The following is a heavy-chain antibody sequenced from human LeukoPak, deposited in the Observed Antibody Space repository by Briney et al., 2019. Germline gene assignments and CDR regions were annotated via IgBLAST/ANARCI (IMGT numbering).Heavy chain of an antibody. Sequence: GSSVKVSCKASGGTFSSYAISWVRQAPGQGLEWMGGIIPIFGTANYAQKLRGRVTITADESTSTAYMELSSLRSEDTAVYYCARSITIFGVVISHDYWGQGTLVTVSS. CDR3: ARSITIFGVVISHDY. CDR1: GGTFSSYA. CDR2: IIPIFGTA. V-gene: IGHV1-69*01. D-gene: IGHD3-3*01. J-gene: IGHJ4*02.